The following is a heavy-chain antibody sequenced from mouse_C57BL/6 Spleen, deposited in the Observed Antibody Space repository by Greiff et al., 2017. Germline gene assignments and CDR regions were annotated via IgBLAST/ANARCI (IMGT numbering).Heavy chain of an antibody. CDR1: GFTFTDYY. CDR2: IRNKANGYTT. V-gene: IGHV7-3*01. CDR3: ARSSTGAGFDY. D-gene: IGHD4-1*02. J-gene: IGHJ2*01. Sequence: DVKLVESGGGLVQPGGSLSLSCAASGFTFTDYYMSWVRQPPGKALEWLGFIRNKANGYTTEYSASVKGRFTISRDNSQSILYLQMNALRAEDSATYYCARSSTGAGFDYWGQGTTLTVSS.